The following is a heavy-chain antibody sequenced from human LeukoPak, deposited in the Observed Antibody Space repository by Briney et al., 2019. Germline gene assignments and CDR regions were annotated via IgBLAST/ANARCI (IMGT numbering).Heavy chain of an antibody. D-gene: IGHD1-26*01. J-gene: IGHJ4*02. Sequence: PSETLSLTCTVSGGSISSYYWSWIRQPPGKGLEWIGYIYTSGSTNYNPSLKSRVTISVDTSKNQFSLKLSSVTAADTAVYHCARLEFQWELRQYYLDYWGQGTLVTVSS. CDR1: GGSISSYY. CDR3: ARLEFQWELRQYYLDY. V-gene: IGHV4-4*09. CDR2: IYTSGST.